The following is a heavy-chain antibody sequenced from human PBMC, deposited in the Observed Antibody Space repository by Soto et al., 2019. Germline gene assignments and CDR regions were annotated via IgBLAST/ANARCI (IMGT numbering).Heavy chain of an antibody. CDR3: ARGRIAARQNYYYGMDV. CDR2: INHRGST. V-gene: IGHV4-34*01. J-gene: IGHJ6*02. CDR1: GGSFSGYY. Sequence: QVQLQQWGAGLLKPSETLSLTCAVYGGSFSGYYWSWIRQPPGKGLEWIGEINHRGSTNYNPSLKSRVTISVDTSKNQFSLKLSSVTAADTAVYYCARGRIAARQNYYYGMDVWGQGTTVTVSS. D-gene: IGHD6-6*01.